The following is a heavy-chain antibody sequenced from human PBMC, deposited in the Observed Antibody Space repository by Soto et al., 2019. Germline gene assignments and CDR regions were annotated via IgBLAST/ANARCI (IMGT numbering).Heavy chain of an antibody. J-gene: IGHJ4*02. CDR2: IYYSGST. V-gene: IGHV4-30-4*01. CDR3: ARGLYDSSGYYYSYYFDY. D-gene: IGHD3-22*01. CDR1: GGSISSGDYY. Sequence: QVQLQESGPGLVKPSQTLSLTCTVSGGSISSGDYYWSWIRQPPGKGLEWIGYIYYSGSTYYNPSLKSRVTISVDTSKNQFSLKLSSVTAADTAVYYCARGLYDSSGYYYSYYFDYWGQGTLVTVSS.